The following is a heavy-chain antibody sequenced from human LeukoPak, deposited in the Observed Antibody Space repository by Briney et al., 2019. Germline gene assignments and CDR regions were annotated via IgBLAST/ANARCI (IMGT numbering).Heavy chain of an antibody. Sequence: GGSLRLSCTASTVTFRSFAMSWVRQAPGKGLFWVSGIGGSGGSTFYADSVKGRFTISRDNSKNTMYLEMKSLRAEDMAVYYCARWGYYSNYDYWGQGTLVTVSS. D-gene: IGHD4-11*01. V-gene: IGHV3-23*01. CDR1: TVTFRSFA. CDR3: ARWGYYSNYDY. CDR2: IGGSGGST. J-gene: IGHJ4*02.